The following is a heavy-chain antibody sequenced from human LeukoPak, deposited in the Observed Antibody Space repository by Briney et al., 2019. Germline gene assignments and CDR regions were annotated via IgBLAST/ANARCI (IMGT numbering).Heavy chain of an antibody. Sequence: GESLKISCKGSGYSFTSYWIGWVRQMPGKGLEWMGIIYPGDSDTRYSPSFQGQVTISADKSVSTAYLQWSSLKASDTAMYYCARKYCSSTSCVHTIGFDYWGQGTLVTVSS. CDR1: GYSFTSYW. CDR3: ARKYCSSTSCVHTIGFDY. J-gene: IGHJ4*02. CDR2: IYPGDSDT. V-gene: IGHV5-51*01. D-gene: IGHD2-2*01.